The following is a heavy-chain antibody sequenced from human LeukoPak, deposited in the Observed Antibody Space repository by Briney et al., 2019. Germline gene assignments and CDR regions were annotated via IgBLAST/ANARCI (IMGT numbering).Heavy chain of an antibody. J-gene: IGHJ4*02. CDR2: IYYCGST. D-gene: IGHD6-13*01. CDR1: GRPLSSYY. V-gene: IGHV4-59*08. CDR3: ARHLRGEQQLSGFDY. Sequence: SETLSLTCTVSGRPLSSYYWSWLRQPPGKGLEWLGYIYYCGSTKYNPSLRSRVTISADTSKNQFSLKLSTVTAADTAVYYCARHLRGEQQLSGFDYWGQGTPVTVSS.